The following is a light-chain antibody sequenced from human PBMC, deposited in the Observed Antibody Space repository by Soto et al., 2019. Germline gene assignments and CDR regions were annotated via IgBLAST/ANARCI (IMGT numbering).Light chain of an antibody. J-gene: IGKJ4*01. CDR1: QSVSSY. V-gene: IGKV3-11*01. CDR2: GAS. CDR3: HRYNSVPLT. Sequence: EIVLTESPATLSLSQGERATLSCRASQSVSSYLAWYLQKPGQAPRLLIYGASDRATGIPSRFSGSGSGTDFTLTISSLQPEDVATYFCHRYNSVPLTFGGGANVDIK.